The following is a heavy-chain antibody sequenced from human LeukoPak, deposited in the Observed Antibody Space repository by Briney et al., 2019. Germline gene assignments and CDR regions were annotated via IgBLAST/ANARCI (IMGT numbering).Heavy chain of an antibody. D-gene: IGHD3-3*01. Sequence: SETLSLTCTVSGDSISSYYWSWIRQPPGKGLEWIGYISYSGSTNYNPSLRSRVTISVDTSKNQFSLKLSSVTAADTAVYYCASGSGLYSPDYWGQGTLVTVSS. CDR2: ISYSGST. J-gene: IGHJ4*02. CDR3: ASGSGLYSPDY. V-gene: IGHV4-59*08. CDR1: GDSISSYY.